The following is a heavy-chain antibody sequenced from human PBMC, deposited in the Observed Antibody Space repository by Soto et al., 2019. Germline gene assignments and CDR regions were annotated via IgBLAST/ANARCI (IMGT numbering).Heavy chain of an antibody. D-gene: IGHD3-3*01. CDR3: ARDSSGYYPSAGYFQH. J-gene: IGHJ1*01. V-gene: IGHV1-18*01. CDR2: ISAYNGNT. CDR1: GYTFTSYG. Sequence: ASVKVSCKASGYTFTSYGISWVRQAPGQGLEWMGWISAYNGNTNYAQKLQGRVTMTTDTSTSTAYMELRSLSSDDTAVYYCARDSSGYYPSAGYFQHWGQGTLVTVSS.